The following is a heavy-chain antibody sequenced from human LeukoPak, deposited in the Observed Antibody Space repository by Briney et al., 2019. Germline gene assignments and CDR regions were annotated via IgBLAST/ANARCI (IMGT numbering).Heavy chain of an antibody. CDR3: ARDEEIAAAGNIFDY. CDR2: ISAYNGNT. D-gene: IGHD6-13*01. V-gene: IGHV1-18*01. Sequence: GASVKVSCKASGYTFTSYGISWVRQAPGQGLEWMGWISAYNGNTNYAQKLQGRVTMTTDTSTSTAYMELRSLRSDDTAVYYCARDEEIAAAGNIFDYWGQGTLVTVSS. J-gene: IGHJ4*02. CDR1: GYTFTSYG.